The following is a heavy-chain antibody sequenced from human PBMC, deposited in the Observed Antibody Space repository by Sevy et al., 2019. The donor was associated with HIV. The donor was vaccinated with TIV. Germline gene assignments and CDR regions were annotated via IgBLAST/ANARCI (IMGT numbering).Heavy chain of an antibody. Sequence: GGSLRLSCAASGFTFSSYGMHWVRQAPGKGLEWVAVISYDGSNKYYADSVKGRFTISRDNSKNTLYLQMNSLRAEDTAVYYCVKDRGGITMVRGVIIVGNNYYYYGMDVWGQGTTVTVSS. CDR1: GFTFSSYG. J-gene: IGHJ6*02. CDR3: VKDRGGITMVRGVIIVGNNYYYYGMDV. D-gene: IGHD3-10*01. CDR2: ISYDGSNK. V-gene: IGHV3-30*18.